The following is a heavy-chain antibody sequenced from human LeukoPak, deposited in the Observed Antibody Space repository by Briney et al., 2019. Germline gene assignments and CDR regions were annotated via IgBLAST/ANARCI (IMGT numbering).Heavy chain of an antibody. CDR3: ARGYHDYGDYVGGFDY. D-gene: IGHD4-17*01. V-gene: IGHV4-39*07. J-gene: IGHJ4*02. CDR1: GASISSSSYY. Sequence: SETLSLTCTVSGASISSSSYYWGWIRQPPGKGLEWIGSIYYSGSTDYNPSLKSRVTISVDTSKNQFSLKLSSVTAADTAVYYCARGYHDYGDYVGGFDYWGQGTLVTVSS. CDR2: IYYSGST.